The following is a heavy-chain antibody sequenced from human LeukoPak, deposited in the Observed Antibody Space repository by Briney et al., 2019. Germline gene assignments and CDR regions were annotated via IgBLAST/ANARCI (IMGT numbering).Heavy chain of an antibody. CDR3: ATPGDYGGH. D-gene: IGHD4-17*01. CDR2: ISSSGSYI. J-gene: IGHJ4*02. Sequence: GGSLRLSCAASGFTFSSYGFSWVRQAPGKGLEWVASISSSGSYIYYGDSLKGRVTISRDNAKNSVNLQVKNLRANDAALYYCATPGDYGGHWGQGTLVIVSS. CDR1: GFTFSSYG. V-gene: IGHV3-21*01.